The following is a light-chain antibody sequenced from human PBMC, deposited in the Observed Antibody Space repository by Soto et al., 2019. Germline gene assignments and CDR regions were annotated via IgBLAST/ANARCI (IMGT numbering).Light chain of an antibody. Sequence: QSVLTQPASVSGSPGQSITISCTGTSSDVGGYNYVFWYQQHPGKAPRLMIYEVSNRPSGVSIRFSGSKSGNTASLSISGLQAEDEADYYCSSYTDSSTPVVFGGGTKLTVL. CDR1: SSDVGGYNY. CDR3: SSYTDSSTPVV. V-gene: IGLV2-14*01. CDR2: EVS. J-gene: IGLJ2*01.